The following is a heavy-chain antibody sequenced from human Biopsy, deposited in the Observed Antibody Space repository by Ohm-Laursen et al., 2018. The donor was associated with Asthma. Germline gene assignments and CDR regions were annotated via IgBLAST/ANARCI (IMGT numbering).Heavy chain of an antibody. J-gene: IGHJ4*02. D-gene: IGHD1-26*01. CDR2: IIPVFGTS. CDR1: GYPFIGYH. V-gene: IGHV1-46*01. Sequence: ASVKVSCKASGYPFIGYHIHWMRQAPGQGLEWMGGIIPVFGTSNYAQKFQGRVTMTRDTSTSTVYMELSSLRSEDTAVYYCARAGALIVGATMGYWGQGTLVTVSS. CDR3: ARAGALIVGATMGY.